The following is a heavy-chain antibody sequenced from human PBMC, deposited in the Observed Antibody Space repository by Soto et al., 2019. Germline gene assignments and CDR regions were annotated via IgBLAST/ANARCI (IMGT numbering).Heavy chain of an antibody. CDR3: AIIGSGDYSDFDY. D-gene: IGHD4-4*01. V-gene: IGHV1-18*01. Sequence: GASVKVSYKGLGYTFTSYGISWVRQAPGQGLEWMGWIRPNDGHTNYAQKFQDRVTMTRDTSTTTVYMDLRSLGSDDTAVYYCAIIGSGDYSDFDYWGQGTLVTVSS. CDR1: GYTFTSYG. J-gene: IGHJ4*02. CDR2: IRPNDGHT.